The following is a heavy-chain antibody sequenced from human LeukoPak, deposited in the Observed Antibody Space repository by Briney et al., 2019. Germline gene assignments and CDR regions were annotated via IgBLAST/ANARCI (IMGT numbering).Heavy chain of an antibody. J-gene: IGHJ3*01. CDR3: AKRSTQYSGSYFDAFDV. CDR2: IWYDGSDK. CDR1: GFSFSTYG. D-gene: IGHD1-26*01. V-gene: IGHV3-33*06. Sequence: GGSLRLSCAASGFSFSTYGMHWVRQAPGKGLEWVAVIWYDGSDKDYADSVKGRFTISRDNSKNTVFLQINSLKAEDTAVYYCAKRSTQYSGSYFDAFDVWCQGTMVIVSS.